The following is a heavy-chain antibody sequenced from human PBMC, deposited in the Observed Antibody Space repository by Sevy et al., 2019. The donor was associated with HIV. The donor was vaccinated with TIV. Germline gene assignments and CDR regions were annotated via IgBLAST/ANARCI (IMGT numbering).Heavy chain of an antibody. CDR1: GITFSGSA. CDR2: IRSKANSYAT. V-gene: IGHV3-73*01. CDR3: TRQWDYDSSGYYPDIDY. J-gene: IGHJ4*02. Sequence: GGSLRLSCAASGITFSGSAMHWVRQASGKGLEWVGRIRSKANSYATAYAASVKGRFTISRDDSKNTAYLQMNSLKTEDTAVYYCTRQWDYDSSGYYPDIDYWGQGTLVTVSS. D-gene: IGHD3-22*01.